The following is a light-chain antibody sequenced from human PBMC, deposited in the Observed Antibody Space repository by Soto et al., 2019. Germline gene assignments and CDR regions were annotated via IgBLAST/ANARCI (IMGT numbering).Light chain of an antibody. CDR3: QHRSSWPSLT. Sequence: EIVLTQSPATLSLSPGDRATLSCRASQSVGSYLAWYQQKPGQAPRLLIYDASSRATGIPARFGGSGSGTDFTLTISSLQPEDFAVYFCQHRSSWPSLTFGGGTKVEIK. CDR1: QSVGSY. CDR2: DAS. V-gene: IGKV3-11*01. J-gene: IGKJ4*01.